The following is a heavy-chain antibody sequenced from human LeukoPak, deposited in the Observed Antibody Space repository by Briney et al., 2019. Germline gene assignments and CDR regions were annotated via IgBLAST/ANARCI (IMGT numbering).Heavy chain of an antibody. D-gene: IGHD3-22*01. J-gene: IGHJ4*02. CDR3: AKDLDYYDTSGFYRHPFDN. CDR1: GFTFSNYG. CDR2: ISGSGGSK. V-gene: IGHV3-23*01. Sequence: GGSLRLSCAASGFTFSNYGMSWVRQAPGKALEWVAFISGSGGSKYYADSVKGRLTISRDNSKNALFLQMNSLRAEDTAVYYCAKDLDYYDTSGFYRHPFDNWGQGTQVTVSS.